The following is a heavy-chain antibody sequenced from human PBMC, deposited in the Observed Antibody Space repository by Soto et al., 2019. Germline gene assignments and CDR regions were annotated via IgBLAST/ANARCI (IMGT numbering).Heavy chain of an antibody. V-gene: IGHV3-43*01. CDR2: SSWDGGST. CDR1: GFTFDDYT. D-gene: IGHD1-26*01. J-gene: IGHJ6*02. CDR3: AREGELRYYYGMDV. Sequence: GGSLRLSWAASGFTFDDYTMHWSRQSPGKGLEWVSLSSWDGGSTYYADSVKGRFTIYRDNSKNSLYLQMNSLRAEDTAVYYCAREGELRYYYGMDVWGQGTTVTVSS.